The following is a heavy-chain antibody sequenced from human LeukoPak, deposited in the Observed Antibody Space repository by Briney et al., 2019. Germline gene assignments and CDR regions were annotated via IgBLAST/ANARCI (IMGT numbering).Heavy chain of an antibody. V-gene: IGHV3-7*01. CDR1: GFTFSSYW. CDR2: IKQDGSEK. J-gene: IGHJ4*02. CDR3: ARGLESAVSFDY. Sequence: GGSLRLSCAASGFTFSSYWMSWVRQAPGKGLEWVANIKQDGSEKYYVDSMKGRSTISGDNAKNSLYLQMNSLRAEDTAVYYCARGLESAVSFDYWGQGTLATVSS.